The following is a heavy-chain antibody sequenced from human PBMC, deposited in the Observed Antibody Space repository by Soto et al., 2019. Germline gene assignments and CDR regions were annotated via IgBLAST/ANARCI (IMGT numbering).Heavy chain of an antibody. Sequence: QVQLQESGPGLVKPSQTLSLTCTVSGDSISSGDDYWSWIRQPPGKGLEWIGYISYSGGTYYNPYLKSPVTISLDTSMTQFSLKLSSVTAADTAVYYCARKDYSDYHGMDVWGQGTTVTVSS. D-gene: IGHD4-4*01. CDR2: ISYSGGT. J-gene: IGHJ6*02. V-gene: IGHV4-30-4*01. CDR3: ARKDYSDYHGMDV. CDR1: GDSISSGDDY.